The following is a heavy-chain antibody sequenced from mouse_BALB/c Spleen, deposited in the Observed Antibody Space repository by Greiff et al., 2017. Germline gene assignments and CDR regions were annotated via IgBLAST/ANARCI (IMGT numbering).Heavy chain of an antibody. CDR1: GFTFSDFY. CDR3: ARDSLYYDYTWFAY. V-gene: IGHV7-1*02. Sequence: EVKLMESGGGLVQPGGSLRLSCAPSGFTFSDFYMEWVRQPPGKRLEWIAASRNKANDYTTEYSASVKGRFIVSRDTSQSILYLQMNALRAEDTAIYYCARDSLYYDYTWFAYWGQGTLVTVSA. D-gene: IGHD2-4*01. J-gene: IGHJ3*01. CDR2: SRNKANDYTT.